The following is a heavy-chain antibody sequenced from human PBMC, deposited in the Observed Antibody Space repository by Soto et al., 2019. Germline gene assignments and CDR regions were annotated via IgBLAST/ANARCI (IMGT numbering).Heavy chain of an antibody. CDR1: GFTFSSYA. CDR2: ISGSGGST. CDR3: AKDPDYVWGSLFDY. D-gene: IGHD3-16*01. J-gene: IGHJ4*02. V-gene: IGHV3-23*01. Sequence: GGSLRLSCAASGFTFSSYAMSWVRQAPGKGLEWVSAISGSGGSTYYADSVKDRFTISRDNSKNTLYLQMNSLRAEDTAVYYCAKDPDYVWGSLFDYWGQGTLVTVSS.